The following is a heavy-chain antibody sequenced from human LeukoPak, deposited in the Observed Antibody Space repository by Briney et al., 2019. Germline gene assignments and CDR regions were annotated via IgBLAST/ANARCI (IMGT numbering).Heavy chain of an antibody. D-gene: IGHD1-26*01. J-gene: IGHJ4*02. CDR3: ATVFKGSSLQDY. CDR2: IKNDERTV. CDR1: GFSITNNW. Sequence: PGGSLRLSCAASGFSITNNWMYWARQAPGRGLVWVSRIKNDERTVVYADSVKGRFTISRDNARNTLFLQMNSLRAEDTAVYYCATVFKGSSLQDYWGQGTLVTVSS. V-gene: IGHV3-74*01.